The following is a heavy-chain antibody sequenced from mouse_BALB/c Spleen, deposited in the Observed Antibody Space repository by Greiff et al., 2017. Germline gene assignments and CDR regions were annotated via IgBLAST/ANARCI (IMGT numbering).Heavy chain of an antibody. CDR2: INPGSGGT. J-gene: IGHJ2*01. V-gene: IGHV1-54*01. Sequence: QVQLKESGAELVRPGTSVKVSCKASGYAFTNYLIEWVKQRPGQGLEWIGVINPGSGGTNYNEKFKGKATLTADKSSSTAYMQLSSLTSDDSAVYFCARGGIRNYYGSSYDYFDYWGQGTTLTVSS. CDR1: GYAFTNYL. D-gene: IGHD1-1*01. CDR3: ARGGIRNYYGSSYDYFDY.